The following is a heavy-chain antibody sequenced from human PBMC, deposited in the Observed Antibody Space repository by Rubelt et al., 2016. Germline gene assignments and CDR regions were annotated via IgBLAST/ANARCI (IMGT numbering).Heavy chain of an antibody. Sequence: EVQLVESGGGLVQPGGSLRLSCAASGFTFSSYAMGWVRQAPGKGLEWVSTISGSGGNTYYAASVTGRFTISRDNSKNTLYLQMNSLRAEDTAMYYCGRDQGIPVTAWGQGTLVTVSS. D-gene: IGHD6-19*01. V-gene: IGHV3-23*04. CDR3: GRDQGIPVTA. CDR2: ISGSGGNT. CDR1: GFTFSSYA. J-gene: IGHJ5*02.